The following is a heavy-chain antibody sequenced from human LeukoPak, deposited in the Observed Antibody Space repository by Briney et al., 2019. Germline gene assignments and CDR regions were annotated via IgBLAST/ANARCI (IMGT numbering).Heavy chain of an antibody. CDR1: GDSLGIYK. J-gene: IGHJ5*02. Sequence: PSETLSLTCSVSGDSLGIYKWSWIRQPPGKGLEWIAHISSSGSAIYNPSLMSRVSMAVDTSKNQFSLRLISVTAADTAVYYCARIRGGPIAATGTGTYNWFDPWGQGTLVTVSS. CDR2: ISSSGSA. V-gene: IGHV4-4*09. D-gene: IGHD6-13*01. CDR3: ARIRGGPIAATGTGTYNWFDP.